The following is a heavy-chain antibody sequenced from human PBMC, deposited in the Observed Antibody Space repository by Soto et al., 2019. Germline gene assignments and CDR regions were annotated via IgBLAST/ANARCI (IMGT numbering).Heavy chain of an antibody. J-gene: IGHJ4*02. CDR3: ARGRRITGTTVLDY. D-gene: IGHD1-7*01. V-gene: IGHV4-61*01. CDR2: IYYSGST. Sequence: SETLSLTCTVSGGSVSSGSYCWSWIRQPPGKGLEWIRYIYYSGSTNYNPSLKSRVTISVDTSKNQFSLKLSSVTAADTAVYYCARGRRITGTTVLDYWGQGTLVTVSS. CDR1: GGSVSSGSYC.